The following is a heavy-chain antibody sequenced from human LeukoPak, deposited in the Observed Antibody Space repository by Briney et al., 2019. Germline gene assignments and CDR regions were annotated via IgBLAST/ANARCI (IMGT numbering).Heavy chain of an antibody. V-gene: IGHV3-7*04. CDR2: INHNGSKN. J-gene: IGHJ4*02. CDR3: TRVGYIDEGIDY. Sequence: GGSLRLSCAASGFTFSSYWINLVRQAPGKGLEWVANINHNGSKNSYVDSVKGRFSISRDNAKNSLYLQMNSLRAEDTAIYYCTRVGYIDEGIDYWGQGTLVTVSS. CDR1: GFTFSSYW. D-gene: IGHD5-24*01.